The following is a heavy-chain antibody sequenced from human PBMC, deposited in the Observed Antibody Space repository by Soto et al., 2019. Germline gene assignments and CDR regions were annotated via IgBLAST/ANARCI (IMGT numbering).Heavy chain of an antibody. Sequence: QVQLVESGGGVVQPGRSLRLSWAASGFTFSTHGMHWVRQAPGMGLEWVTIITYDATTKYYADSVKGRFTISRDNSKNTLYLQMDSLSAEDTAVYYCAKGVFGLAVAVADYWGQGTLVTVSS. CDR1: GFTFSTHG. D-gene: IGHD6-19*01. CDR2: ITYDATTK. CDR3: AKGVFGLAVAVADY. J-gene: IGHJ4*02. V-gene: IGHV3-30*18.